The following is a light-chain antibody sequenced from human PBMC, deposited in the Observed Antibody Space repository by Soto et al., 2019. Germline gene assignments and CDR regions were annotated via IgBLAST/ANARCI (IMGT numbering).Light chain of an antibody. Sequence: NVFTQSPSTLSTFPGDRVSLSCRASQSVSSYLAWYQQKPGQTPRLLIYDASNRTTDIPARFRGSGSGTDFTLTISSLEPEDFAIYYCQQRRNWPPTFGQGTKVDIK. CDR3: QQRRNWPPT. CDR2: DAS. CDR1: QSVSSY. V-gene: IGKV3-11*01. J-gene: IGKJ1*01.